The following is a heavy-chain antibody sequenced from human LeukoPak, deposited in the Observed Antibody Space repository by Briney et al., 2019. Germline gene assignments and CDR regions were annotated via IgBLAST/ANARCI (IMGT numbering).Heavy chain of an antibody. CDR1: GYTFTSYD. J-gene: IGHJ6*02. CDR3: ARVLGFGESYYYYYGMDV. V-gene: IGHV1-8*01. Sequence: ASVKVSCKASGYTFTSYDINWVRQATGQGLEWMGWMNPNSGNTGYEQEFQGRVTMTRNTSISTAYMELSSLRSEDTAVYYCARVLGFGESYYYYYGMDVWGQGTTVTVSS. CDR2: MNPNSGNT. D-gene: IGHD3-10*01.